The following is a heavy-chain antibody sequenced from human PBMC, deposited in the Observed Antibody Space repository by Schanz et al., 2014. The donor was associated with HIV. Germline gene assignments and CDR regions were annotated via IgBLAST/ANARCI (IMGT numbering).Heavy chain of an antibody. V-gene: IGHV3-23*01. CDR2: ITVSGGST. CDR3: ARSPDWAGTDAFDI. Sequence: EVRLLESGGGLVQPGGSLRLSCAASGFTFSSYAMTWVRQAPGKGLEWVSAITVSGGSTYYADSVKGRFTISRDTSKNTLYLQMNSLRAEDTAVYYCARSPDWAGTDAFDIWGQGTMVTVSS. J-gene: IGHJ3*02. CDR1: GFTFSSYA. D-gene: IGHD6-19*01.